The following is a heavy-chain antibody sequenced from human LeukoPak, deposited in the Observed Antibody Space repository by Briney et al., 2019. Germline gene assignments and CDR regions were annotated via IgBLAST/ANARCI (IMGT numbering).Heavy chain of an antibody. D-gene: IGHD6-13*01. V-gene: IGHV4-4*07. CDR2: IYTSGST. Sequence: PSETLSLTCTVSGGSISSYYWSWIRQPAGKGLEWIGRIYTSGSTNYNPSLKSRVTMSVDTSKNQFSLKLSSVTAADTAVYYCARELGSSSWYWGTSYYYYYMDVWGKGTTVTISS. J-gene: IGHJ6*03. CDR3: ARELGSSSWYWGTSYYYYYMDV. CDR1: GGSISSYY.